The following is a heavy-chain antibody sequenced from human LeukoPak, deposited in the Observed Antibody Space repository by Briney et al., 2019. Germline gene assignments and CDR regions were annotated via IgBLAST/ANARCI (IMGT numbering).Heavy chain of an antibody. Sequence: SETLSLTCTVSGGSISSYYWSWIRQPAGKGLEWIGRIYTSGSTNYNPSLKSRVTMSVDTSKNQFSLKLSSVTAADTAVYYCARSSVPYYYYNYSMDVWGNGTTVTVSS. CDR1: GGSISSYY. CDR2: IYTSGST. V-gene: IGHV4-4*07. J-gene: IGHJ6*03. CDR3: ARSSVPYYYYNYSMDV. D-gene: IGHD3-22*01.